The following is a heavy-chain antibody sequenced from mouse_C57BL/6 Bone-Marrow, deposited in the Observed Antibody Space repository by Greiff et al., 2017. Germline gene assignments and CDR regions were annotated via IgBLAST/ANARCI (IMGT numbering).Heavy chain of an antibody. J-gene: IGHJ4*01. V-gene: IGHV14-4*01. CDR3: TTRGYGRSYEAMDY. CDR1: GFNIKDDY. Sequence: EVQLVESGAELVRPGASVKLSCTASGFNIKDDYMHWVKQRPEQGLEWIGWIDPENGDTEYASKFQGKATITADTSSNTAYLQLSSLTSQATAVYYCTTRGYGRSYEAMDYWGQVTSVTVSS. CDR2: IDPENGDT. D-gene: IGHD1-1*01.